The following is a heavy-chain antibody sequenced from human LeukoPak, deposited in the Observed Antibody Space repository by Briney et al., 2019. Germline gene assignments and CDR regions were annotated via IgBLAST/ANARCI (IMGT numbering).Heavy chain of an antibody. D-gene: IGHD4/OR15-4a*01. CDR3: AKLNAYYYYMDV. CDR2: IRYDGSNK. Sequence: GGSLRLSCAASGFTFSSYGMHWVRPAPGKGLEWVAFIRYDGSNKYYADSVKGRFTISRDNSKNTLYLQMNSLRAEDTAVYYCAKLNAYYYYMDVWGKGTTVTVSS. CDR1: GFTFSSYG. J-gene: IGHJ6*03. V-gene: IGHV3-30*02.